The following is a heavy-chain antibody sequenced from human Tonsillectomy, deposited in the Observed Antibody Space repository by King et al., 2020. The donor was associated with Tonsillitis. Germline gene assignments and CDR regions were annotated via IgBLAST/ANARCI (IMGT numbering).Heavy chain of an antibody. D-gene: IGHD2/OR15-2a*01. CDR3: AKVHFGFNWYFDI. J-gene: IGHJ2*01. CDR1: GFTFSSYG. Sequence: VQLVESGGGVVQPGGSLRLSCAASGFTFSSYGMHWVRQAPGKGLEWVAFIRYDGSNKYYADSVKGRFTISRDNSKNTLYLQMNSLRPEDTAVYYCAKVHFGFNWYFDIWGRGTLVTVSS. V-gene: IGHV3-30*02. CDR2: IRYDGSNK.